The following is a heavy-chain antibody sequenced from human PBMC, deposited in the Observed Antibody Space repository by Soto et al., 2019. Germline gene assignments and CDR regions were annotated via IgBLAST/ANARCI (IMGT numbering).Heavy chain of an antibody. D-gene: IGHD2-8*01. V-gene: IGHV4-59*01. CDR3: ARERYCTNGVCSGGMDV. J-gene: IGHJ6*02. CDR2: IYYSGST. CDR1: GGTIISYY. Sequence: SETLCLTWTVSGGTIISYYWSWIRQTTGKGLEWIGYIYYSGSTNYNPSLKSRVTISVDTSKNQFSLKLSSVTTADTAVYYCARERYCTNGVCSGGMDVWGQGTTVTVSS.